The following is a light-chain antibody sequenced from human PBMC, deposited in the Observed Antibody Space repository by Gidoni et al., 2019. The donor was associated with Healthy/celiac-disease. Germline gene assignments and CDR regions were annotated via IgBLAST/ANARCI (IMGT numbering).Light chain of an antibody. CDR2: GNS. V-gene: IGLV1-40*01. CDR3: QSYDSSLSGYWV. J-gene: IGLJ3*02. CDR1: SSNIGAGYD. Sequence: QSVLTQPPSVSGAPGPRVTIPCTGSSSNIGAGYDVHWYQRLPGTAPKLPIYGNSNRPSGVPDRFSGSKSGTSASLAITGLQAEDEADYYCQSYDSSLSGYWVFGGGTKLTVL.